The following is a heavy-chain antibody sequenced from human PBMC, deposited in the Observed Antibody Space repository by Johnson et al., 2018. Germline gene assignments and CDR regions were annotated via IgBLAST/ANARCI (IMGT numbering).Heavy chain of an antibody. CDR2: ISYDGSNK. V-gene: IGHV3-30*18. CDR1: GFTFSSYG. D-gene: IGHD3-22*01. CDR3: AKAKSGYYYATFDI. Sequence: VQLQESGGGVVQPGRSLRLSCAASGFTFSSYGMHWVRQAPGKGLEWVAVISYDGSNKYYADSVKGRFTISRDNSKNTLYLQMNSLRAEDTAVYYCAKAKSGYYYATFDIWGQGTMVTVSS. J-gene: IGHJ3*02.